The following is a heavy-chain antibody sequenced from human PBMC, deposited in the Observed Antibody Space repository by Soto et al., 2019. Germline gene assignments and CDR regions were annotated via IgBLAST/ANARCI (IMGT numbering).Heavy chain of an antibody. CDR2: FIPIFGTA. D-gene: IGHD3-22*01. J-gene: IGHJ2*01. CDR3: ARDRYYDSSGYYYDWYFDL. CDR1: GGTFSSYA. Sequence: QVQLVQSGAEVKKPGSSVKVSCKASGGTFSSYAISWVRQAPGQGLEWMGGFIPIFGTANYAQKFQGRVTITAGESTSTAYMELSSMRSEDTAVYYCARDRYYDSSGYYYDWYFDLWGRGTLVTVSS. V-gene: IGHV1-69*01.